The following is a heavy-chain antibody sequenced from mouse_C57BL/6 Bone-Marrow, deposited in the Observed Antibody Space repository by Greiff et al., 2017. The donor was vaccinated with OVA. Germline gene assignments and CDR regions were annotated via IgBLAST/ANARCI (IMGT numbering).Heavy chain of an antibody. V-gene: IGHV1-81*01. D-gene: IGHD2-4*01. CDR2: IYPRSGNT. Sequence: VQLQQSGAELARPGASVKLSCKASGYTFTSYGISWVKQRTGQGLEWIGEIYPRSGNTYYNEKFKGKATLTADKSSSTAYMELRSLTSEDSAVYFCARCGRLRYYGMDYWGQGTSVTVSS. CDR1: GYTFTSYG. CDR3: ARCGRLRYYGMDY. J-gene: IGHJ4*01.